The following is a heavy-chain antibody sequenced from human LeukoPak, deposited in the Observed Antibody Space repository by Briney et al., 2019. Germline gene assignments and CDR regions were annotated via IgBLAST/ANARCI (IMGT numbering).Heavy chain of an antibody. CDR3: AKIRGISMVRDAFDI. J-gene: IGHJ3*02. CDR2: ISGSGGST. V-gene: IGHV3-23*01. CDR1: GFTFSNHG. D-gene: IGHD3-10*01. Sequence: GGSLRLSCAASGFTFSNHGMNWVRQAPGKGLEWVSAISGSGGSTYYADSVKGRFTISRDNSKNTLYLQMNSLRAEDTAVYFCAKIRGISMVRDAFDIWGQGTMVTVSS.